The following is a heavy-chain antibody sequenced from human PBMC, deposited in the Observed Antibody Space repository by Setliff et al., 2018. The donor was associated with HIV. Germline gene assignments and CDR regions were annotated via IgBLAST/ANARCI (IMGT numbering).Heavy chain of an antibody. D-gene: IGHD3-22*01. V-gene: IGHV3-23*01. CDR3: GKDSSDWSDG. Sequence: GGSLRLSCAASGFTFSNYAMSWVRQAPGEGLEWVSAILSTGERTFYADSVKGRFTISRDNSKNTVYLQMNSLRAEDTAIYYCGKDSSDWSDGWGQGTLVTVSS. J-gene: IGHJ5*02. CDR1: GFTFSNYA. CDR2: ILSTGERT.